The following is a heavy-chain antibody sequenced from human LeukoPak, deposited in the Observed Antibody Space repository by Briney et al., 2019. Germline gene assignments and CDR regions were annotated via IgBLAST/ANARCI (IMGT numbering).Heavy chain of an antibody. J-gene: IGHJ4*02. Sequence: PVASVKVSCKASGGTFSSYAISWVRQAPGQGLEWMGGIIPIFGTANYAQKFQGRVTITADESTSTAYMELSSLRSEDTAVYYCARVYVDPYGSGSHFDYWGQGTLVTVSS. CDR3: ARVYVDPYGSGSHFDY. CDR2: IIPIFGTA. V-gene: IGHV1-69*13. D-gene: IGHD3-10*01. CDR1: GGTFSSYA.